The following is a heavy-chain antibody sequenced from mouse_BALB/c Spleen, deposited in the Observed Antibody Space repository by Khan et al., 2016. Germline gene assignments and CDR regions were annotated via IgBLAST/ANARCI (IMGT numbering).Heavy chain of an antibody. D-gene: IGHD1-1*01. V-gene: IGHV5-6-5*01. CDR1: GFTFSSYV. CDR3: ARCRYYGSSPYWYFDV. CDR2: ISSGGST. Sequence: EVELVESGGGLVKPGGSLKLSCAASGFTFSSYVMSWVRQTPEKRLEWVASISSGGSTYYADSVKGRFTISRDNARNILYLQMSSLRSEDTAMYYCARCRYYGSSPYWYFDVWGAGTTVTVSS. J-gene: IGHJ1*01.